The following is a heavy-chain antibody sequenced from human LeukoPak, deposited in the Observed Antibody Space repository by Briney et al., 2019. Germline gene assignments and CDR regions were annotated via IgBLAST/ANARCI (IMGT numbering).Heavy chain of an antibody. Sequence: GASVKVSCKASGGTFSSYAISWVRQAPGQGLEWMGGIIPIFGTANYAQKFQGRVTITTDESTSTAYMELSSLRSEDTAVYYCASEVVTATPGAFDIWGQGTMVTVSS. D-gene: IGHD2-21*02. CDR3: ASEVVTATPGAFDI. J-gene: IGHJ3*02. CDR2: IIPIFGTA. CDR1: GGTFSSYA. V-gene: IGHV1-69*05.